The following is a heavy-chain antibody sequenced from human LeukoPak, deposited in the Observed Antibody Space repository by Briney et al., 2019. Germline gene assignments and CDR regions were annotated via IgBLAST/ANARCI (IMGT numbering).Heavy chain of an antibody. CDR3: ARQGKAVAGGFDS. D-gene: IGHD6-19*01. J-gene: IGHJ4*02. CDR1: GFTFSSYC. CDR2: ISSSSNYI. Sequence: GGSLRLSCAASGFTFSSYCMNWVRQAPGKGLEWVSSISSSSNYIYYADSVKGRFTISRDNAKNSLYLQMNSLRAEDTAVYYCARQGKAVAGGFDSWGQGTLVTVSS. V-gene: IGHV3-21*01.